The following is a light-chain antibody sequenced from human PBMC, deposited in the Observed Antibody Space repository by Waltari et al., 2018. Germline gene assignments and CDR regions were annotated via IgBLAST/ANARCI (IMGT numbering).Light chain of an antibody. V-gene: IGKV1-5*03. CDR1: QSVRNW. CDR3: QQYNNDPRT. Sequence: DIQMTQSPSTLSASVGDRVNITCRASQSVRNWLGWYQQKPGKAPKLLIYKASNLESGVPSRFSGSGSGTDFTLTISSLQPDDFATYYCQQYNNDPRTFGQGTEVEFK. J-gene: IGKJ1*01. CDR2: KAS.